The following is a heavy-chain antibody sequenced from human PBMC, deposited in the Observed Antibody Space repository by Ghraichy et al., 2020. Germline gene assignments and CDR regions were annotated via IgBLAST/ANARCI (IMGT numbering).Heavy chain of an antibody. CDR3: ARGPGDFWSGYYPPYYYYYGMDV. D-gene: IGHD3-3*01. Sequence: ASVKVSCKASGYTFTSYDINWVRQATGQGLEWMGWMNPNSGNTGYAQKFQGRVTMTRNTSISTAYMELSSLRSEDTAVYYCARGPGDFWSGYYPPYYYYYGMDVSGQGTTVTVSS. CDR2: MNPNSGNT. J-gene: IGHJ6*02. V-gene: IGHV1-8*01. CDR1: GYTFTSYD.